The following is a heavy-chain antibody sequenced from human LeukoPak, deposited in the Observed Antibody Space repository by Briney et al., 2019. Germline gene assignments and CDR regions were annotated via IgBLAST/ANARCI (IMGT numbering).Heavy chain of an antibody. Sequence: PSETLSLTCTVSGGSISTYYWSWIRQPAGKGLEWMGHIHTSGSTNYDPSLKSRVTMSVDTSKNQFSLKLSSVTAADTAVYYCARSWIRDWYYFDYWGQGTLVTVSS. D-gene: IGHD5-18*01. CDR1: GGSISTYY. J-gene: IGHJ4*02. CDR3: ARSWIRDWYYFDY. CDR2: IHTSGST. V-gene: IGHV4-4*07.